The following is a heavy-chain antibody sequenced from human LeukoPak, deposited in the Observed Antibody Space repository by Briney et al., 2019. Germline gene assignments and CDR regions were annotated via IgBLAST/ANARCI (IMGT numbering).Heavy chain of an antibody. Sequence: GGSLRFSCAASGFTFSDYYMSWIRQAPGKGLEWVSYISTTGSYINDADSVKGRFTISRDNAKNSLYLQLSSLRVEDTAVYYCARPRSAWSSHWYFELWGRGTLVTVSS. CDR1: GFTFSDYY. CDR2: ISTTGSYI. CDR3: ARPRSAWSSHWYFEL. D-gene: IGHD6-19*01. J-gene: IGHJ2*01. V-gene: IGHV3-11*03.